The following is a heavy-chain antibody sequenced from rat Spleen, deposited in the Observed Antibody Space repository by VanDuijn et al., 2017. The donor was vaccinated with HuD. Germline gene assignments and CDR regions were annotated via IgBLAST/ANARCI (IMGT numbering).Heavy chain of an antibody. CDR2: ITNSGGST. D-gene: IGHD1-2*01. CDR1: GFTFNNYW. V-gene: IGHV5-31*01. J-gene: IGHJ4*01. CDR3: TREVTIAAIPYYVMDA. Sequence: EVQLVESGGGLVQPGRSLKLSCVASGFTFNNYWMSWTRQAPGKGLEWVASITNSGGSTYYPDSVKGRFTISRDNAQNTLYLQMNSLRSEDTATYYCTREVTIAAIPYYVMDAWGQGASVTVSS.